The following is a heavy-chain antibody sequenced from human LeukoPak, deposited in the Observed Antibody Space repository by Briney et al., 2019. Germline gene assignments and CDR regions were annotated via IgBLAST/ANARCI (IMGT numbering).Heavy chain of an antibody. CDR1: GFTFSSYA. Sequence: GRSLRLSCAASGFTFSSYAMHWVRQGPGKGLEWVAIISYDGRNNHYADPVKGRFTISRDNSKNTLHLQMNSLRAEDTAVYYCAKLGFDSSGSHTLFDYWGQGTQVTVSS. CDR3: AKLGFDSSGSHTLFDY. D-gene: IGHD3-22*01. J-gene: IGHJ4*02. V-gene: IGHV3-30*18. CDR2: ISYDGRNN.